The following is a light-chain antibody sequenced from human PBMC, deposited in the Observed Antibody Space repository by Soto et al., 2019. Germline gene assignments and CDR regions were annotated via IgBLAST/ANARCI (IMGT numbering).Light chain of an antibody. Sequence: QSALTQPASVSGSPGQSITISCTGTSSDVGGYNYVSWYQQQPGKAPKLMIYDVSNRPSGVSNRFSCSKSGNTASLTISGLQAEDEADYYCSSYTSSSTLRVFGGGTKLTVL. J-gene: IGLJ2*01. CDR3: SSYTSSSTLRV. CDR1: SSDVGGYNY. V-gene: IGLV2-14*01. CDR2: DVS.